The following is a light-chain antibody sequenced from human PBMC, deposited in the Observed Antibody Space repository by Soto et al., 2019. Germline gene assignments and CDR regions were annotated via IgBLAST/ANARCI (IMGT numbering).Light chain of an antibody. CDR3: QHSYITPRYT. V-gene: IGKV1-39*01. Sequence: DIQITQSPSSLSASVGDRVTITCRASQSISSHLNWYQHKPGRPPRLLIFASYILESGIPSRFSGSGSDTYDPITIDSVQPEDVATYYCQHSYITPRYTFGQGTKVEI. J-gene: IGKJ2*01. CDR2: ASY. CDR1: QSISSH.